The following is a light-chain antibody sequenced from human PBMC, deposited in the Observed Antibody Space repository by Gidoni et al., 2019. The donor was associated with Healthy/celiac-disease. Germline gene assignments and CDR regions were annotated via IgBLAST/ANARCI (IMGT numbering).Light chain of an antibody. J-gene: IGKJ4*01. CDR1: QSISSW. Sequence: DIQMTQSPSTLPASVGDRVTITCRASQSISSWLAWYQQKPGKAPKLLIYKASSLESGVPTRFSGSGSGTEFTLTISSLQPDDFATYYCQQYNSYSITFGGXTKVEIK. V-gene: IGKV1-5*03. CDR3: QQYNSYSIT. CDR2: KAS.